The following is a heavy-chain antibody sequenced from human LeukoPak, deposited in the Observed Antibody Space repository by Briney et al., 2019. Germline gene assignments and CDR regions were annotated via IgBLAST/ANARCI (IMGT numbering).Heavy chain of an antibody. CDR3: ARFGDCSDGLCFYYLDP. CDR1: GGSISSSSYY. V-gene: IGHV4-39*07. J-gene: IGHJ5*02. Sequence: SETLSLTCTVSGGSISSSSYYWGWIRQPPGKGLEWMGEINHNGTTRYNKPLKSRVTISIDTSKNQFSLKLSAVTAADTAVYYCARFGDCSDGLCFYYLDPWGQGTLVTVSS. D-gene: IGHD2-15*01. CDR2: INHNGTT.